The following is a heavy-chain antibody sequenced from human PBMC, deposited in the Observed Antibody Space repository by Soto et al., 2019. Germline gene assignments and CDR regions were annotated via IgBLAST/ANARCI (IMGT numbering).Heavy chain of an antibody. J-gene: IGHJ3*02. Sequence: VQLVQSGAEVKKPGASVKISCTASGYTVTTHYMHWVRQAPGRGLEWMGAINPGSGAAKYTQTFQARVTMTRDTSTNTVYMEMSALRSEDTAVFYCARGGEVGVAGSAAFDMLGQGTMVTVSS. V-gene: IGHV1-46*01. D-gene: IGHD3-3*01. CDR1: GYTVTTHY. CDR3: ARGGEVGVAGSAAFDM. CDR2: INPGSGAA.